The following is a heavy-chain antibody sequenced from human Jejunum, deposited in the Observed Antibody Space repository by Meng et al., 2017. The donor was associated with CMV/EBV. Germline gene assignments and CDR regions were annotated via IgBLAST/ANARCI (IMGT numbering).Heavy chain of an antibody. CDR1: GYTFTSYD. V-gene: IGHV1-8*01. D-gene: IGHD6-19*01. CDR3: ASGVADFEY. Sequence: QVQLVQSGAEVKKPGASVKVSCKASGYTFTSYDINWVRQGTGRGLEWMGWMNPNRGTTGYAQKFQGRVTMTRNISKSTAYMDLSSLRSEDTAVYYRASGVADFEYWGQGTLVTVSS. CDR2: MNPNRGTT. J-gene: IGHJ4*02.